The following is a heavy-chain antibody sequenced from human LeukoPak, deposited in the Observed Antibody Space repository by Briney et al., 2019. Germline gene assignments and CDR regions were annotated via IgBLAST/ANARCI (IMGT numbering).Heavy chain of an antibody. V-gene: IGHV6-1*01. Sequence: SQTLSLTCAISGDSVSSNSAAWNWIRQSPSRGLEWLGRTYYRSKWYNDYAVSVKSRITINPDTSKNQFSLQLNSVTPEDTAVYYCARGLRSYYDGSGYHYYYYGMDVWGQGTTVTVSS. CDR3: ARGLRSYYDGSGYHYYYYGMDV. CDR1: GDSVSSNSAA. CDR2: TYYRSKWYN. J-gene: IGHJ6*02. D-gene: IGHD3-22*01.